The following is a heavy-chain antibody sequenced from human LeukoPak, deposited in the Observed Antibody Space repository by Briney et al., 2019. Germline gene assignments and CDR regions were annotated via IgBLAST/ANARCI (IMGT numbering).Heavy chain of an antibody. J-gene: IGHJ4*02. CDR1: RLTLSSYA. CDR3: AKDHGFYSSGWNPLFDY. V-gene: IGHV3-23*01. Sequence: GGSLRLSRSASRLTLSSYAMSWVRGAPGPGLGWVSTFGERGSSAYYADSVKGRFTISRDNSKHTLYLQMNSLRAQHTARYYCAKDHGFYSSGWNPLFDYWGEGTLVTVSS. D-gene: IGHD6-19*01. CDR2: FGERGSSA.